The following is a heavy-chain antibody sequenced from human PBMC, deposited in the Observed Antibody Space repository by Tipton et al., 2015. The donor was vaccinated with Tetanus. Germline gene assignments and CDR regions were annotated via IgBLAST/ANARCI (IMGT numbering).Heavy chain of an antibody. V-gene: IGHV4-39*01. J-gene: IGHJ4*02. CDR2: ISYSGST. D-gene: IGHD4-17*01. CDR3: ARRDPGASPFDY. CDR1: SASISSSSHY. Sequence: LRLSCIVSSASISSSSHYWGWIRQPPGKGLEWIGSISYSGSTYQNPSPKSRVTISVDTSKNQFSLKLSSVTAADTAVYYCARRDPGASPFDYWGQGTLVTVSS.